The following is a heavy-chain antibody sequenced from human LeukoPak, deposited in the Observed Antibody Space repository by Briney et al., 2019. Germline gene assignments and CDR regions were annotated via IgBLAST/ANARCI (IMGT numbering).Heavy chain of an antibody. Sequence: GGSLRLSCAASGFTFDTYAMRWARHAREGAVEWVSLISSSGGSTYYADSVKGRFTVSRDNSKNTLYLQIHSLRAEDTSVYYCAKGKGSSSSSIDWWGQGTLVTVSS. J-gene: IGHJ4*02. CDR3: AKGKGSSSSSIDW. D-gene: IGHD2-15*01. CDR2: ISSSGGST. V-gene: IGHV3-23*01. CDR1: GFTFDTYA.